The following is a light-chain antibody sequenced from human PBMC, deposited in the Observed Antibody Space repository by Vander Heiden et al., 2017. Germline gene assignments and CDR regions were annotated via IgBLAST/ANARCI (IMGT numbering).Light chain of an antibody. V-gene: IGKV1-39*01. CDR3: QQTHSTPT. CDR1: QSMSSY. CDR2: AAS. Sequence: DIQLTQSPSSLSASVADRVTITCRASQSMSSYLNWYQQKPGKAPKLLIYAASSLQSGVPSRFSGSGSGTDFTLTISSLQPEDFATYYCQQTHSTPTFGQGTKVEI. J-gene: IGKJ1*01.